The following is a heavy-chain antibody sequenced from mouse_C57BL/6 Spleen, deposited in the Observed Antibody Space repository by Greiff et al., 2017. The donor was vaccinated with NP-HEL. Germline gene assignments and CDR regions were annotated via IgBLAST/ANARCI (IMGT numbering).Heavy chain of an antibody. V-gene: IGHV5-17*01. CDR2: ISSGSSTI. D-gene: IGHD1-1*01. CDR3: ARAYGSSYYAMDY. J-gene: IGHJ4*01. Sequence: DVKLVESGGGLVKPGGSLRLSCAASGFTFSDYGMHWVRQAPEKGLEWVAYISSGSSTIYYADPVQGRFTISRDNAKNTLFLQMTSLRSEDTARYYCARAYGSSYYAMDYWGQGTSVTGSS. CDR1: GFTFSDYG.